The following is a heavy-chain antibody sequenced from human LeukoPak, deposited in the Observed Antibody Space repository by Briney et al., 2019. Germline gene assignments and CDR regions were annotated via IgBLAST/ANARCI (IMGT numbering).Heavy chain of an antibody. CDR3: AKRDHPRPHYDFWSGYEDGVDY. V-gene: IGHV3-30*18. CDR2: ISYDGSNK. D-gene: IGHD3-3*01. J-gene: IGHJ4*02. Sequence: GRSLRLSCAASGFTFSSYGMHWVRQAPGEGLEWVAVISYDGSNKYYADSVKGRFTISRDNSKNTLYLQMNSLRAEDTAVYYCAKRDHPRPHYDFWSGYEDGVDYWGQGTLVTVSS. CDR1: GFTFSSYG.